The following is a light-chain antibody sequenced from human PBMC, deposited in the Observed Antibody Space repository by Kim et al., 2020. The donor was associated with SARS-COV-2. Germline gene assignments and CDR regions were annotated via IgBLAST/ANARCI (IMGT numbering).Light chain of an antibody. CDR1: LDISSS. J-gene: IGKJ3*01. Sequence: GDRVTITRQANLDISSSLNWYQQRSGRAPKLLIYDASNLEEGVPSRFSGRVSGTDFTLTISSLRPEDISTYYCQQHNDLPFTFGPGTKVDIK. CDR2: DAS. CDR3: QQHNDLPFT. V-gene: IGKV1-33*01.